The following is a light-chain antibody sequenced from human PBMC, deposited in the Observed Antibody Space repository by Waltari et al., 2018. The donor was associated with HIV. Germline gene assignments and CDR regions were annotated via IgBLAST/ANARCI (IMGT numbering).Light chain of an antibody. V-gene: IGLV1-47*01. CDR3: AVWDDSLSGLWV. J-gene: IGLJ3*02. Sequence: QSVLTQPPSTSGTPGQRVLISCSGSTSNIGKNYVCWYRQFPGTAPKLLIYRNNQRPSVVPDRCSGSKSGTSASLAISGLRSEDEADYFCAVWDDSLSGLWVFGGGTKLTVL. CDR2: RNN. CDR1: TSNIGKNY.